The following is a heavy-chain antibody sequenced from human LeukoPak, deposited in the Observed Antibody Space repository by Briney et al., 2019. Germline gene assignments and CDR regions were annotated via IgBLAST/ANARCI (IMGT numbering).Heavy chain of an antibody. Sequence: ASVKVSCKASGYTFTSYGISWVRQAPGQGLEWMGWISAYNGNTNYAQKRQGRVTMTTDTSTSTAYMELRSLRSDDTAVYYCARDAILRYFDWLLPPLNDAFDIWGQGTMVTVSS. CDR3: ARDAILRYFDWLLPPLNDAFDI. V-gene: IGHV1-18*01. J-gene: IGHJ3*02. CDR2: ISAYNGNT. D-gene: IGHD3-9*01. CDR1: GYTFTSYG.